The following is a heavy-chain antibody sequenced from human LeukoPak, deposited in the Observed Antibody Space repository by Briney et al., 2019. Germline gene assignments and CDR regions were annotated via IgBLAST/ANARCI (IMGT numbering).Heavy chain of an antibody. V-gene: IGHV1-69*04. Sequence: SVKVSCKASGGTFSSYAISWVRQAPGQGLEWMGRIIPILGIANYAQKFQGRVTITADKSTSTAYMELSSLRSEDTAVYYCARGLSRDFWSGYYSGENNWFDPRGQGTLVTVSS. J-gene: IGHJ5*02. CDR3: ARGLSRDFWSGYYSGENNWFDP. CDR2: IIPILGIA. D-gene: IGHD3-3*01. CDR1: GGTFSSYA.